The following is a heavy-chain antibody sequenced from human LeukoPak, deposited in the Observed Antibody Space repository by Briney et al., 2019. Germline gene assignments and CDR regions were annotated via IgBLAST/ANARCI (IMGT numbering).Heavy chain of an antibody. J-gene: IGHJ4*02. CDR2: ISSSSSYI. Sequence: GGSLRLSCAASGFTFSSYSMNWVRQAPGKGLEWVSSISSSSSYIYYADSVKGRFTISRDNAKSSLYLQMNSLRAEDTAVYYCARPFYCSSTSCQLPSFDYWGQGTLVTVSS. D-gene: IGHD2-2*01. CDR1: GFTFSSYS. CDR3: ARPFYCSSTSCQLPSFDY. V-gene: IGHV3-21*01.